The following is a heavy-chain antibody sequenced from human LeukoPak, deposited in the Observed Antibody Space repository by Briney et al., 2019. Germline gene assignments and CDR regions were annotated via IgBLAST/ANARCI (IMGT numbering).Heavy chain of an antibody. CDR3: AKEGLARGKRYYFDY. V-gene: IGHV3-23*01. Sequence: GGSLRLSCAASGFTFSSYAMSWVRQAPGKGLEWVSAISGSGGSTYYADSVKGRHTISRDNSKNTLYLQMNSLRAEDTAVYYCAKEGLARGKRYYFDYWGQGTLVTVSS. CDR2: ISGSGGST. CDR1: GFTFSSYA. J-gene: IGHJ4*02.